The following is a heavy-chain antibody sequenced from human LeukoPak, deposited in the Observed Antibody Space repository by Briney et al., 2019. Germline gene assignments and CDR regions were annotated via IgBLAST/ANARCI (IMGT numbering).Heavy chain of an antibody. V-gene: IGHV3-23*01. Sequence: GGSLRLSCAASGFTFNKYAMSWVRQAPGKGLEWVSGISGSGGNTYYADSVKGRFTISRDNSKNTLYLQMNSLSAEDTAVYYCANARSGSYYKGLDYWGQGTLVTVSS. CDR1: GFTFNKYA. CDR3: ANARSGSYYKGLDY. D-gene: IGHD3-10*01. J-gene: IGHJ4*02. CDR2: ISGSGGNT.